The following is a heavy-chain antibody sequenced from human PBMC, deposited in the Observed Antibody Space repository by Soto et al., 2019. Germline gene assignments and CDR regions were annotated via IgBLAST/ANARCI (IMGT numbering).Heavy chain of an antibody. CDR2: IYYSGST. CDR3: ARSVFP. Sequence: SETLSLTCTVSGGSISNYYWTWIRQPPGKGLEWIGYIYYSGSTNYNPSLKSRVTISVDTSKNQFSLKLGSVTAADTAVYYCARSVFPWGQGTLVTVSS. J-gene: IGHJ5*02. CDR1: GGSISNYY. V-gene: IGHV4-59*12.